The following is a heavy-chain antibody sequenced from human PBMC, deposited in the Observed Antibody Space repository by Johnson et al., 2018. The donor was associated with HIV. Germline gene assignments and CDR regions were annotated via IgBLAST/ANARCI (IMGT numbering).Heavy chain of an antibody. D-gene: IGHD1-26*01. Sequence: QVQLVESGGGVVQPGRSLRLSCAASGFTFSDYYITFSDYYMSWIRQAPGKGLEWVSYISSSGSTIYYADSVKGRFTISRDNSKNTLYLQMNSLRAEDTAVYYCASLIQWEPHAFDIWGQGTMVTVSS. J-gene: IGHJ3*02. CDR3: ASLIQWEPHAFDI. CDR2: ISSSGSTI. V-gene: IGHV3-11*04. CDR1: GFTFSDYYITFSDYY.